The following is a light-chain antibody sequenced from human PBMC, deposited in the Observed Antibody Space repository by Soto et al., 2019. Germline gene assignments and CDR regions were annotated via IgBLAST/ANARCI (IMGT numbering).Light chain of an antibody. J-gene: IGKJ3*01. Sequence: ETVLTQSPATLSLSPGERATLSCRASQSISTYLAWYQQKPGQAPRLLVYDASKRATGIPARFSGSGSGTDFTLTISSLEPEDFAVYYCQQRFTWPSFGPGTKVDIK. CDR3: QQRFTWPS. V-gene: IGKV3-11*01. CDR2: DAS. CDR1: QSISTY.